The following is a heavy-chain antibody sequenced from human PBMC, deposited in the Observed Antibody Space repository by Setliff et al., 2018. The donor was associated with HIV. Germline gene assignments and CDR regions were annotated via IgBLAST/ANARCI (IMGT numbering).Heavy chain of an antibody. CDR3: VRGYWTIAAAERLFGY. Sequence: ASVKISCKASGYTFTSYGISWVRQAPGQGLEWMGWISAYNGHTNYAQKFQGRVSLTRDTSTSTVYMELSRLKSEDTAVYYCVRGYWTIAAAERLFGYWGQGTLVTVSS. J-gene: IGHJ4*02. D-gene: IGHD6-13*01. V-gene: IGHV1-18*01. CDR1: GYTFTSYG. CDR2: ISAYNGHT.